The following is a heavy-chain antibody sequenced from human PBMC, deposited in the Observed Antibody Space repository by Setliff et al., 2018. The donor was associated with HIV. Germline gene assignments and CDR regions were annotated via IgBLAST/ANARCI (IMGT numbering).Heavy chain of an antibody. D-gene: IGHD1-1*01. CDR1: GYTFSGYY. J-gene: IGHJ4*02. Sequence: ASVKVSCKASGYTFSGYYMHWVRQAPGQGLEWMGWINPNIGATNYAQKFQGRVTMTRDTSINTAYMELSSLRSDDTAVYYCARRGWNGYKSFEDWGQGTQVTVSS. V-gene: IGHV1-2*02. CDR2: INPNIGAT. CDR3: ARRGWNGYKSFED.